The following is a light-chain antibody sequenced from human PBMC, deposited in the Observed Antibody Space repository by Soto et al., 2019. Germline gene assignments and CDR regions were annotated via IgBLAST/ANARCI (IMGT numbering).Light chain of an antibody. J-gene: IGKJ3*01. CDR2: KAS. V-gene: IGKV1-5*03. CDR1: QSSSSW. Sequence: DIQMTQSPSTLSASVGGRVTSTCRASQSSSSWLAWYQQKLGKAPKVLSYKASSLESGAPSRFSGSGSGTGFTVTIISVQPDDLATYYCQHYKSYLFTFGPGTKVDIK. CDR3: QHYKSYLFT.